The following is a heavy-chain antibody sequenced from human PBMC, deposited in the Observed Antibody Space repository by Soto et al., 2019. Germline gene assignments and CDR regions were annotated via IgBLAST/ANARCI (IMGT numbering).Heavy chain of an antibody. D-gene: IGHD6-13*01. CDR3: ARGMIIAAAGTNFDY. Sequence: GGSLRLSCAASGFTFSSYAMSWVRQAPGKGLEWVSAISGSGGSTYYADSVKGRFTISRDNSKNTLYLQMNSLRAEDTAVYYCARGMIIAAAGTNFDYWGQGTLVTVSS. CDR2: ISGSGGST. J-gene: IGHJ4*02. CDR1: GFTFSSYA. V-gene: IGHV3-23*01.